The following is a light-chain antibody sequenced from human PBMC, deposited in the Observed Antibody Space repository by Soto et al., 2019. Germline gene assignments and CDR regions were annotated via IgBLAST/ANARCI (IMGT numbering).Light chain of an antibody. CDR3: SSYTRSSTLNVV. V-gene: IGLV2-14*01. CDR2: DVS. CDR1: SSDVGGYNY. J-gene: IGLJ2*01. Sequence: SALTQPASVSGSPGQSVTLSCTGPSSDVGGYNYVSWYQQHPGKAPKLMIYDVSNRPSGVSNRFSGSKSGNTASLTISGLQAEDEADYYCSSYTRSSTLNVVFAGGTQLTVL.